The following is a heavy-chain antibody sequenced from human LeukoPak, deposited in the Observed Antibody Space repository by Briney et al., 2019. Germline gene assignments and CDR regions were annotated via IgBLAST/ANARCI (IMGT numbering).Heavy chain of an antibody. CDR1: GYTLTGYY. CDR3: ARDNSCSSSSCGNSYMDV. D-gene: IGHD2-2*01. Sequence: PSVKVSCKASGYTLTGYYIHWVRQAPGQGLKWMGWINPNSGGTNYAQKFQGRVTMTSDTSISTAYMELSGLRSDDTALYYCARDNSCSSSSCGNSYMDVWGKGTTVTVSS. V-gene: IGHV1-2*02. CDR2: INPNSGGT. J-gene: IGHJ6*03.